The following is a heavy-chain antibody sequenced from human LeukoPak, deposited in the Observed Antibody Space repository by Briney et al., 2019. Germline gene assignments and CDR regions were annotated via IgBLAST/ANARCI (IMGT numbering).Heavy chain of an antibody. V-gene: IGHV1-18*01. CDR2: ISTYNGNT. CDR3: ARDISGYSSSWSKFDY. J-gene: IGHJ4*02. Sequence: ASVKVSCKASGYTFTKYGITWVRQAPGQGLEWMGWISTYNGNTNYAQKLQGRVTMTTDTSTSTAYMELRSLRSDDTAVYYCARDISGYSSSWSKFDYWGQGTLVTVSS. D-gene: IGHD6-13*01. CDR1: GYTFTKYG.